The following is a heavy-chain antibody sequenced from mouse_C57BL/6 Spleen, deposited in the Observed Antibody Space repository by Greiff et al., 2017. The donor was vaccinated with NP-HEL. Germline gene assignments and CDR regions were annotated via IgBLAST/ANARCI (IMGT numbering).Heavy chain of an antibody. Sequence: QVQLQQPGAELVMPGASVKLSCKASGYTFTSYWMHWVKQRPGQGLEWIGEIDPSDSYTNYNQKFKGKSTLTVDKSSSTAYMQLSSLTSEDSAVYYCARSPLLRRTAMDYWGKGTSVTVSS. V-gene: IGHV1-69*01. D-gene: IGHD1-1*01. CDR3: ARSPLLRRTAMDY. CDR2: IDPSDSYT. CDR1: GYTFTSYW. J-gene: IGHJ4*01.